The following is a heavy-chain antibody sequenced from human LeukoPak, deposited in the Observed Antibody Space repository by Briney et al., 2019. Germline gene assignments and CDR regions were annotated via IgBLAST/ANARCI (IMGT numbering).Heavy chain of an antibody. CDR2: ISSSGSTI. J-gene: IGHJ4*02. CDR1: GFTFSDYY. Sequence: PGGSLRLSCAASGFTFSDYYMSWIRQAPGKGLEWVSYISSSGSTIYYADSVKGRFTISRDNSKNTLYLQMNSLRAEDTAVYYCAREDIVATMTFDYWGQGILVTVSS. V-gene: IGHV3-11*04. CDR3: AREDIVATMTFDY. D-gene: IGHD5-12*01.